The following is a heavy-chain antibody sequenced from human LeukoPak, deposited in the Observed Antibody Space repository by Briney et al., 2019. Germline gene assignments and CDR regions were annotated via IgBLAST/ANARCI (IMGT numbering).Heavy chain of an antibody. CDR3: AKTFCSSTKCYPTWFES. V-gene: IGHV3-23*01. D-gene: IGHD2-2*01. CDR2: ISGSGGST. Sequence: PGGSLRLSCAASGFTFSSYAMSWVRQAPGKGLEWVSAISGSGGSTYYADSLKGRFTISRDNSKNTLYLQMDSLRPEDTAVYYCAKTFCSSTKCYPTWFESWGQGILVAVSS. CDR1: GFTFSSYA. J-gene: IGHJ5*01.